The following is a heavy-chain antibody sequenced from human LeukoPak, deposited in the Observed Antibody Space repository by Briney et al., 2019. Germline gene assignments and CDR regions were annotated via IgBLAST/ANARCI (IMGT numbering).Heavy chain of an antibody. V-gene: IGHV3-30*04. CDR2: ISYDGSKE. CDR1: GFTFSSYA. D-gene: IGHD4-17*01. Sequence: GGSLRLSCAASGFTFSSYAMHWVRQAPGKGLEWVAVISYDGSKEYYADSVKGRFTISRDDSKNTLYLQMNSLRAEDTAVYYCANTVNYYYYYYDMDVWGKGTTVTVSS. CDR3: ANTVNYYYYYYDMDV. J-gene: IGHJ6*04.